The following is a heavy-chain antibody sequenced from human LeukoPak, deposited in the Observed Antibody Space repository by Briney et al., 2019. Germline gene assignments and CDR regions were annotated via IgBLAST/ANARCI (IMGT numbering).Heavy chain of an antibody. Sequence: TLSLTCTVSGGSISSGGYYWSWIRQHPGKGLEWIGYIYYSGSTYYNPSLKSRVTISVDTSKNQFSLKLSSVTAADTAVYYCARDFYRRGGSGSYLWFDPWGQGTLVTVSS. V-gene: IGHV4-31*03. CDR3: ARDFYRRGGSGSYLWFDP. J-gene: IGHJ5*02. CDR2: IYYSGST. D-gene: IGHD3-10*01. CDR1: GGSISSGGYY.